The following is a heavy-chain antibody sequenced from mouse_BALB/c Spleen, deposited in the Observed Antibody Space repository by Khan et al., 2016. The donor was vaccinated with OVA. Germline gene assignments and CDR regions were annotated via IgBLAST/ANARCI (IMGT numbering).Heavy chain of an antibody. J-gene: IGHJ2*01. CDR3: TRSYYVDY. V-gene: IGHV1-9*01. CDR1: GFAFSSYC. CDR2: ILPGTGTT. Sequence: QVQLQQSGAELMKPGDSLKISCAATGFAFSSYCIEWVKQRPGHGLEWVGEILPGTGTTNYNETFEGKATLTADTSYNPAYLQLSRLTSEEYAVYYCTRSYYVDYWGQGTTLTVSS. D-gene: IGHD2-10*01.